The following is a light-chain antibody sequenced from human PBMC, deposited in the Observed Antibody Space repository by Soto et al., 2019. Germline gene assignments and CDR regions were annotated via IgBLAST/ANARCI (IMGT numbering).Light chain of an antibody. CDR3: QKSNSSPHT. V-gene: IGKV1-39*01. Sequence: DIQMTQSPSALSASVGDRVTITCRASQIITNYLNWYQHKPGQAPNLLIYAASTLQAGVPSRFRGSGSGTDLTLTISSLQTEDFATYLCQKSNSSPHTFGGGTKVDIK. J-gene: IGKJ4*01. CDR2: AAS. CDR1: QIITNY.